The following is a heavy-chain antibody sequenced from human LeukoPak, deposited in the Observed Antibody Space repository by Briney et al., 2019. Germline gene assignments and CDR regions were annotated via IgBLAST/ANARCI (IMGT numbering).Heavy chain of an antibody. CDR2: LYHAGST. V-gene: IGHV4-38-2*01. CDR1: GYSISSGYY. J-gene: IGHJ4*02. CDR3: ARAYCSSPSCPFHY. D-gene: IGHD2-2*01. Sequence: PSETLSLTCGVSGYSISSGYYWGWIRQPPGKGLEWIGSLYHAGSTYYNPSLKSRVTMSVDTSKNQFSLKLSSVTAADTAVYYCARAYCSSPSCPFHYWGQGTLVTVSS.